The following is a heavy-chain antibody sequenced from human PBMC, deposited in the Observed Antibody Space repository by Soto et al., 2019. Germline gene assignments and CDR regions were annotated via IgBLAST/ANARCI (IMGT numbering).Heavy chain of an antibody. Sequence: QVQLVESGGGVVQPGRSLRLSCAASGFTFSNYAMHWVRQAPGKGLEWVALISNDGNKEYYADSVKGRFTISRDNSKDRLYLQMNSLRAEDTAVHYCARGCYNVRSLDYWGQGTLVTVSS. CDR1: GFTFSNYA. CDR2: ISNDGNKE. CDR3: ARGCYNVRSLDY. J-gene: IGHJ4*02. D-gene: IGHD3-10*02. V-gene: IGHV3-30-3*01.